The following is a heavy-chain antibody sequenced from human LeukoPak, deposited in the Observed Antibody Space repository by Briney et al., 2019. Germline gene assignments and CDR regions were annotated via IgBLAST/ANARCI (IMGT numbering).Heavy chain of an antibody. J-gene: IGHJ4*02. D-gene: IGHD3-22*01. CDR2: IYYSGST. CDR3: ARGRNPPRPNPRPSSGYYYSDY. V-gene: IGHV4-39*07. Sequence: SETLSLTCTVSGGSISSSYYYWGWIRQPPGKGLEWIGSIYYSGSTYYNPSLKSRVTISVDTSKNQFSLKLSSVTAADTAVYYCARGRNPPRPNPRPSSGYYYSDYWGQGTLVTVSS. CDR1: GGSISSSYYY.